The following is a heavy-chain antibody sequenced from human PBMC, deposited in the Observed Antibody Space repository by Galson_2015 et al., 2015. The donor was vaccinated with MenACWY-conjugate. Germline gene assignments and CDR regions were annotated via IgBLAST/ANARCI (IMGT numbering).Heavy chain of an antibody. CDR2: IFSNDEN. V-gene: IGHV2-26*01. D-gene: IGHD6-13*01. CDR1: GFSLSNARMG. Sequence: PALVKPTQTLTLTCTVSGFSLSNARMGVSWLRQPPGKTLEWLAHIFSNDENSYSASLKSRLTISKDTSKSQVVLTMTNMDPMDTGTYYCALIRGGSSWPFYNWGQGTLVAVSS. J-gene: IGHJ4*02. CDR3: ALIRGGSSWPFYN.